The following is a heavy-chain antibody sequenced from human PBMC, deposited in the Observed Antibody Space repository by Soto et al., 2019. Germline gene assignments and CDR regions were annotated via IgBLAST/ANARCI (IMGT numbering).Heavy chain of an antibody. CDR3: ARDSYGDYDFGLYY. V-gene: IGHV3-48*01. Sequence: EVQLVESGGGLVQPGGSLRLSCAASGFTFSSYSMNWARQAPGKGLEWVSYISSSSSTIYYADSVKGRFTISRDNAKNSLYLQMNSLRAEDTAVYYCARDSYGDYDFGLYYWGQGTLVTVSS. J-gene: IGHJ4*02. D-gene: IGHD4-17*01. CDR1: GFTFSSYS. CDR2: ISSSSSTI.